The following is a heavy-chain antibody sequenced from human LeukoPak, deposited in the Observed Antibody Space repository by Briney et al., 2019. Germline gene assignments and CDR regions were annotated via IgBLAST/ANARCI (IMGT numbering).Heavy chain of an antibody. CDR2: IYYSGST. D-gene: IGHD3-3*01. J-gene: IGHJ4*02. CDR1: GGSISSYY. Sequence: KTSETLSLTCTVSGGSISSYYWSWIREPPGKGLEWIGYIYYSGSTNYNPSLKSRVTISVDTSKNQFSLKLSSVTAAGTAVYYCARGYDFWSGPDYWGQGTLVTVSS. V-gene: IGHV4-59*01. CDR3: ARGYDFWSGPDY.